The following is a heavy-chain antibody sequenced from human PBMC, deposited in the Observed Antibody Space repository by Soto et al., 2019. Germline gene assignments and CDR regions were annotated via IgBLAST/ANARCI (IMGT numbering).Heavy chain of an antibody. D-gene: IGHD4-17*01. CDR2: IYDTGTI. J-gene: IGHJ4*02. V-gene: IGHV4-61*01. Sequence: QVQLQESGPGLVKPSETLSLTCTVSGASVRSGSYYWSWVRQHPGRGLEWIGYIYDTGTINYNPSLKRCVNTSVNTSKNQFSLTLNSLTAAETVVYYWAWVEDYGDVFDCWGQGSLVTVSS. CDR1: GASVRSGSYY. CDR3: AWVEDYGDVFDC.